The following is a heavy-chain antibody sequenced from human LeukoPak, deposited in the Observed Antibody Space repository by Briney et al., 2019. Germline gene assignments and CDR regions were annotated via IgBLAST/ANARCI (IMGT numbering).Heavy chain of an antibody. J-gene: IGHJ1*01. Sequence: ASVKVSCKASGYTFTSYYMHWVRQAPGQGLEWMGIINPSGGSTSYAQKFQGRVTTTRDTSTSTVYMELSSLRSEDTAVYYCARDPSPDSSGFRAEYFQHWGQGTLVTVSS. V-gene: IGHV1-46*01. D-gene: IGHD3-22*01. CDR1: GYTFTSYY. CDR3: ARDPSPDSSGFRAEYFQH. CDR2: INPSGGST.